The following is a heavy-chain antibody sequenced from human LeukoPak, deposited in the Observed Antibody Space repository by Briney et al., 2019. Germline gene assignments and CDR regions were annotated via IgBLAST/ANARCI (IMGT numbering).Heavy chain of an antibody. Sequence: PGGSLRLSCAASGFTFSSYAMSWVRQAPGEGLEWVSAISGSGGSTYYADSVKGRFTISRDNSKNTLYLQMNSLRAEDTAVYYCAKRTIADSSGKTLGPFDYWGQGTLVTVSS. D-gene: IGHD3-22*01. J-gene: IGHJ4*02. CDR1: GFTFSSYA. V-gene: IGHV3-23*01. CDR2: ISGSGGST. CDR3: AKRTIADSSGKTLGPFDY.